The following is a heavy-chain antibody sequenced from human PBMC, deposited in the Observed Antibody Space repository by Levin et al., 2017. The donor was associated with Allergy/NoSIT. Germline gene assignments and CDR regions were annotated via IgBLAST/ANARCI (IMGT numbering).Heavy chain of an antibody. Sequence: GESLKISCAASGFTFSSYAMSWVRQAPGKGLEWVSLIIGDGTSTHYADSVRGRFTIFRDNSKNTLYLDMISLRAEDTAVFYCAKDATFSSAWGYFDYWGQGTLVTVSS. CDR3: AKDATFSSAWGYFDY. V-gene: IGHV3-23*01. CDR2: IIGDGTST. J-gene: IGHJ4*02. CDR1: GFTFSSYA. D-gene: IGHD3-22*01.